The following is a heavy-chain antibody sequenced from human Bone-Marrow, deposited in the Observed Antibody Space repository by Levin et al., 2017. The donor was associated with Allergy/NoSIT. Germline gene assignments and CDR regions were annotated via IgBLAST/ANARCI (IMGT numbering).Heavy chain of an antibody. CDR1: GFTFSDYS. J-gene: IGHJ6*03. D-gene: IGHD3-10*01. CDR2: ISSTSSFI. Sequence: SCAASGFTFSDYSMNWVRQAPGKGLEWVSSISSTSSFIYFADSVKGRFTTSRDNAKKLLYLQMNSLRAEDTAVYYCARESDVDYFMDVWGKGTTVTVSS. V-gene: IGHV3-21*01. CDR3: ARESDVDYFMDV.